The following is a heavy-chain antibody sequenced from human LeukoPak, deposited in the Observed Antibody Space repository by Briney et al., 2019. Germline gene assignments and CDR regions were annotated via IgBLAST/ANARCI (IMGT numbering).Heavy chain of an antibody. V-gene: IGHV3-23*01. CDR1: GFTFSSYA. CDR2: ISGSGGST. Sequence: GGFLRLSCAASGFTFSSYAMSWVRQAPGKGLEWVSAISGSGGSTYYADSVKGRFTISRDNSKNTLYLQMNSLKTEDTAVYYCGRDRYSGSYSDYWGQGTLVTVSS. CDR3: GRDRYSGSYSDY. D-gene: IGHD1-26*01. J-gene: IGHJ4*02.